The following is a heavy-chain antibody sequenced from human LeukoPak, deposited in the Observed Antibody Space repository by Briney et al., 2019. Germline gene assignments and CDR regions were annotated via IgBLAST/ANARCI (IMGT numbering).Heavy chain of an antibody. CDR2: IRYDGSNK. CDR1: GFTFSSYG. CDR3: AKDDNNYDILTGTSYYYYYYMDV. D-gene: IGHD3-9*01. J-gene: IGHJ6*03. Sequence: GGSLRLSCAASGFTFSSYGMHWVHQAPGKGLEWVAFIRYDGSNKYYADSVKGRFTISRDNSKNTLYLQMNSLRAEDTAVYYCAKDDNNYDILTGTSYYYYYYMDVWGKGTTVTISS. V-gene: IGHV3-30*02.